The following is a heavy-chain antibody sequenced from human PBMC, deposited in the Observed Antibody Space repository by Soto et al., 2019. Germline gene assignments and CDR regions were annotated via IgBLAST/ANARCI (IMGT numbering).Heavy chain of an antibody. J-gene: IGHJ6*02. D-gene: IGHD3-10*01. CDR3: ARDHHLWFGVRDPPTSLYYGMDV. CDR1: GYTFTSYG. CDR2: ISAYNGNT. V-gene: IGHV1-18*04. Sequence: ASVKVSCKASGYTFTSYGISWVRQAPGQGLEWMGWISAYNGNTNYAQKLQGRVTMTTDTSTSTAYMELRSLRSDDTAVYYCARDHHLWFGVRDPPTSLYYGMDVWGQGSTVTVSS.